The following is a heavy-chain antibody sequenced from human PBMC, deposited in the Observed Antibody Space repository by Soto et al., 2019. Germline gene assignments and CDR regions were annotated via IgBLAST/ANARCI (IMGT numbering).Heavy chain of an antibody. Sequence: QLLESGGGFVQPGGSLRLSCVASGFTFSNFVMAWVRQAPGEGLEGVAPISGSGDDTFYADSMKGRFTISRDNSKDTLYLQINSLRAEDTAVYYCANPIPKTGTTFGFWGQGTLVTVSS. V-gene: IGHV3-23*01. CDR3: ANPIPKTGTTFGF. J-gene: IGHJ4*02. CDR2: ISGSGDDT. D-gene: IGHD1-1*01. CDR1: GFTFSNFV.